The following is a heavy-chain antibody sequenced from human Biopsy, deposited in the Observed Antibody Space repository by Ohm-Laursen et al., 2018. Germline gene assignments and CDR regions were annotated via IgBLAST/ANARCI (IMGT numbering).Heavy chain of an antibody. D-gene: IGHD4-17*01. V-gene: IGHV3-23*01. CDR1: GFTFKNYA. J-gene: IGHJ4*02. CDR2: IDSSAAST. CDR3: ASDLNGDPSAFDY. Sequence: SLRLSCAAPGFTFKNYAMNWVRRAPGKGLDWVSSIDSSAASTFYADSVKGRFTISKDNSKNTLFLQMNSLRAADTAIYYCASDLNGDPSAFDYWGQGTPVTVSS.